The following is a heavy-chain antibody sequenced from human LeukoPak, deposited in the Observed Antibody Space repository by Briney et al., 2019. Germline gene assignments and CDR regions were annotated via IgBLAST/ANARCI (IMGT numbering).Heavy chain of an antibody. J-gene: IGHJ4*02. CDR1: GFTFSSYW. CDR2: IKQDGSDK. D-gene: IGHD3-10*01. CDR3: ARDYSASGAHDY. V-gene: IGHV3-7*01. Sequence: GGSQRLFCAASGFTFSSYWMNWVRQAPGKGLEWVANIKQDGSDKYYVDSVKGRFTISRDNAKNSLYLQMNSLRAEDTAVYYCARDYSASGAHDYWGQGTLVTVCS.